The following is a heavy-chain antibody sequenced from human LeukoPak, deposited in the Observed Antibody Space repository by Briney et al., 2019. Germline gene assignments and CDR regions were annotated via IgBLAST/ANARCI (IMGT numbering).Heavy chain of an antibody. CDR2: INDSGTI. CDR3: ARRWNYGRNYYIDV. CDR1: GGSFSHYY. Sequence: SETLSLTCAVYGGSFSHYYWSWIRQSPGMGLEWIGEINDSGTINYNPSLMSRVTISVDKSKNQFSLKLTSATAADTAVYYCARRWNYGRNYYIDVWGKGPRSASP. V-gene: IGHV4-34*01. D-gene: IGHD1-7*01. J-gene: IGHJ6*03.